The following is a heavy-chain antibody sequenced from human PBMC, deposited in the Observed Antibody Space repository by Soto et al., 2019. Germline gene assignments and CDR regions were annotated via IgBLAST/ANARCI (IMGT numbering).Heavy chain of an antibody. CDR3: ARDGGRHSGGIDY. D-gene: IGHD1-26*01. V-gene: IGHV1-69*01. CDR2: IIPIFGTA. J-gene: IGHJ4*02. CDR1: GDTFSSYS. Sequence: QVQLVQSGAEVKKPGSSVKVSCKASGDTFSSYSINWVRQVPGQGLEWMGEIIPIFGTANYAQKFQGRVTITADESTSTAYMELSSLRSEDTAVYYCARDGGRHSGGIDYWGQGTLVTVSS.